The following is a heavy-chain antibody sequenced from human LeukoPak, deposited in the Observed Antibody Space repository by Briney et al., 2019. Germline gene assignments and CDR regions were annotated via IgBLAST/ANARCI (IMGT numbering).Heavy chain of an antibody. J-gene: IGHJ4*02. CDR3: AKCSTYYYDSSGYYYFDY. CDR1: GFTFSSDG. CDR2: IWYDGSNK. Sequence: PGRSLRLSCAASGFTFSSDGMHWVRQAPGKGLEWVAVIWYDGSNKYYADSVKGRFTISRDNSKNTLYLQMNSLRAEDTAVYYCAKCSTYYYDSSGYYYFDYWGQGTLVTFSS. D-gene: IGHD3-22*01. V-gene: IGHV3-33*06.